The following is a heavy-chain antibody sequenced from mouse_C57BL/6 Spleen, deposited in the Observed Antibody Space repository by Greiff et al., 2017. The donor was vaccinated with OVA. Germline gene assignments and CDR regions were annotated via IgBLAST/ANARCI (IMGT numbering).Heavy chain of an antibody. CDR2: INPSNGGT. Sequence: QVQLQQPGTELVKPGASVKLSCKASGYTFTSYWMHWVKQRPGQGLEWIGNINPSNGGTNYNEKFKSKATLTVDKSSSTAYMQLSSLTSEDSAVYDCARERDITTVEDYFDYWGQGTTLTVSS. V-gene: IGHV1-53*01. CDR3: ARERDITTVEDYFDY. CDR1: GYTFTSYW. J-gene: IGHJ2*01. D-gene: IGHD1-1*01.